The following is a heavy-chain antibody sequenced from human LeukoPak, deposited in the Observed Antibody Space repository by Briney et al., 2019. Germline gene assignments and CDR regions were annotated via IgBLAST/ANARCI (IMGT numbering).Heavy chain of an antibody. CDR3: ARCPPPYYDILTGYYTPGYGMDV. J-gene: IGHJ6*02. D-gene: IGHD3-9*01. CDR2: IHPGDSDT. CDR1: GYSFSSYW. V-gene: IGHV5-51*01. Sequence: GESLKISCKSSGYSFSSYWIAWVRQMPGKGLEWMGIIHPGDSDTRYSPSFQGQVTISADKSISTAYLQWSSLKASDTAMYYCARCPPPYYDILTGYYTPGYGMDVWGQGTTVTVSS.